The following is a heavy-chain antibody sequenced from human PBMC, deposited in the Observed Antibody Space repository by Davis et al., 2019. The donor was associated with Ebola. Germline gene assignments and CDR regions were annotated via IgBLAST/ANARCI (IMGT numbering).Heavy chain of an antibody. CDR1: GYTFISYY. Sequence: ASVKVSCKASGYTFISYYMHWVRQAPGEGLEWIGIINLHGCGATYAQKFQGRVTMTRDTSTNTVYMELSSLRSEDTAVYYCARTLVSPSSDGMDVWGKGTTVRVSS. CDR3: ARTLVSPSSDGMDV. V-gene: IGHV1-46*01. J-gene: IGHJ6*04. CDR2: INLHGCGA. D-gene: IGHD4-23*01.